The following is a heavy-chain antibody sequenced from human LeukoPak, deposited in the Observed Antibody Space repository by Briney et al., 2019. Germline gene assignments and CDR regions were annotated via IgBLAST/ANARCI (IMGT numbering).Heavy chain of an antibody. CDR2: IYHSGST. CDR3: ARAPGGRQQLVRVFDY. CDR1: GYSISSGYY. Sequence: EPSETLSLTCTVSGYSISSGYYWGWIRQPPGKGLEWIGSIYHSGSTYYNPSLKSRVTISVDTSKNQFSLKLSSVTAADTAVYYCARAPGGRQQLVRVFDYWGQGTLVTVSS. J-gene: IGHJ4*02. V-gene: IGHV4-38-2*02. D-gene: IGHD6-13*01.